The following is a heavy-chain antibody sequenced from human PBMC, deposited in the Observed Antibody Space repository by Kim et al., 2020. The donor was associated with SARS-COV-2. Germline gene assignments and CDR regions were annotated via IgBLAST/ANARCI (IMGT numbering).Heavy chain of an antibody. CDR2: ITGSGGNT. CDR1: GFTFSSSD. J-gene: IGHJ3*01. V-gene: IGHV3-23*01. CDR3: AKVAWGADYGL. D-gene: IGHD2-21*01. Sequence: GGSLRHSCAASGFTFSSSDLSWVRQAPGKGLEWVSGITGSGGNTFYADSVKGRFTISRDNFKNTLFLQMNSLRAEDTAVYYCAKVAWGADYGLWGQGTMVTVSS.